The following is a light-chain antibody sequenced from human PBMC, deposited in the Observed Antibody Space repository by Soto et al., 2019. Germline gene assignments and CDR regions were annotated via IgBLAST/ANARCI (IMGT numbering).Light chain of an antibody. Sequence: DIQMTQSPSTLSASVGDRVTITCRASQSISSWLAWYQQKPGKAPKLLIYDAYSLESGVQSRFSGSGPGTEFTLTISSLQPDDFATYYCKQYHTYSGTFGQGTKVDIK. V-gene: IGKV1-5*01. CDR2: DAY. CDR3: KQYHTYSGT. J-gene: IGKJ1*01. CDR1: QSISSW.